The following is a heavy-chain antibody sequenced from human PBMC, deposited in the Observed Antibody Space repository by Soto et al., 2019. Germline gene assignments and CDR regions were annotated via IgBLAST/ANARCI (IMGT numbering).Heavy chain of an antibody. CDR3: ARTHKIMVRGVIGYYYYGMDV. J-gene: IGHJ6*02. CDR2: ISAYNGNT. V-gene: IGHV1-18*01. D-gene: IGHD3-10*01. Sequence: ASVKVSCKASGYTFTSYGISWVRQAPGQGLEWMGWISAYNGNTNYAQKLQGRVTMTSDTSTSTAYMELSSLRSEDTAVYYCARTHKIMVRGVIGYYYYGMDVWGQGTTVTVSS. CDR1: GYTFTSYG.